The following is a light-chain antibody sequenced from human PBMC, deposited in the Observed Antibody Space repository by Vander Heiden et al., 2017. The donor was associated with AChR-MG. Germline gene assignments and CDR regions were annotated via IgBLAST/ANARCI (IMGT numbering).Light chain of an antibody. CDR1: RNGSSY. J-gene: IGKJ4*01. Sequence: EIVLPQSPATLSSSPGERATRSCRASRNGSSYLAWYQQKPGQAPKLLIYDASNRATGIPARFSGSGSGTDFTLTISSLEPEDFAVYYCQQRSNSPLTFGEGTKVEIK. CDR3: QQRSNSPLT. V-gene: IGKV3-11*01. CDR2: DAS.